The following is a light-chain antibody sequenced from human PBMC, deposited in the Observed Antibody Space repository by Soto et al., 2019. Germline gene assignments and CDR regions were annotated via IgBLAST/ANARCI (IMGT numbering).Light chain of an antibody. CDR3: QQYSSYPYT. Sequence: DIQMTQSPSTLSASVGDRVTITCRASQSINNWLAWYQQRPGKAPKLLIYKASSLETGVPSRVSGSGSGTEFTLTISSLQPEDFATYYCQQYSSYPYTFGQVTKLEIK. CDR1: QSINNW. V-gene: IGKV1-5*03. J-gene: IGKJ2*01. CDR2: KAS.